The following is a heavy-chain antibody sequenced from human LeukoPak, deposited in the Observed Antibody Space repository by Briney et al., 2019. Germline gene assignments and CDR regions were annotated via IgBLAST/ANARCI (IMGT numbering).Heavy chain of an antibody. J-gene: IGHJ4*02. CDR2: FDPEDGET. D-gene: IGHD3-22*01. V-gene: IGHV1-24*01. CDR3: ATGCGSSGYYKY. CDR1: GYTLTELS. Sequence: ASVKVSCKVSGYTLTELSMHWLRQAPGKGLEWMGGFDPEDGETIYAQKFQGRVTMTEDTSTDTAYMELSSLRSEDTAVYYCATGCGSSGYYKYWGQGTLVTVSS.